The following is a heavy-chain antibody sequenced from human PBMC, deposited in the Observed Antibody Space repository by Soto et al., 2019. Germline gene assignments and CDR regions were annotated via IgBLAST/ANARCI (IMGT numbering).Heavy chain of an antibody. CDR3: AKVLLYGDYVFDY. D-gene: IGHD4-17*01. CDR1: GFTFSSYA. J-gene: IGHJ4*02. V-gene: IGHV3-23*01. CDR2: ISGSGGST. Sequence: EVQLLESGGGLVQPGGSLRLSCAGSGFTFSSYAMSCVRQAPGKGLEWVSAISGSGGSTYYADSVKGRFTISRDNSKNTLYLQMNSLRAEDTAVYYCAKVLLYGDYVFDYWGQGTLVTVSS.